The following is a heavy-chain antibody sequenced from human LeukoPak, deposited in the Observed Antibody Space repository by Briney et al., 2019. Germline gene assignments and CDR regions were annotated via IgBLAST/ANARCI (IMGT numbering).Heavy chain of an antibody. CDR2: IRSKAYGGTT. D-gene: IGHD3-10*01. CDR1: GFTFGDYA. Sequence: GGSLRLSCTASGFTFGDYAMSWFRQAPGKGLEWVGFIRSKAYGGTTEYAASVKGRFTISRDDSKSIAYLQMNSLKTEDTAVYYCTRGGNVLLWFGESEDAFDIWGQGTMVTVSS. CDR3: TRGGNVLLWFGESEDAFDI. V-gene: IGHV3-49*03. J-gene: IGHJ3*02.